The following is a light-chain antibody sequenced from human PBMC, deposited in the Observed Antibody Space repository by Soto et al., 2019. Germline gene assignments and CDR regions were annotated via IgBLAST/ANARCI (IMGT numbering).Light chain of an antibody. CDR3: QQSYSTPYT. J-gene: IGKJ2*01. CDR1: QSISSY. V-gene: IGKV1-39*01. CDR2: AAS. Sequence: DIQMTQSPSSLSASVGDRVTITCRASQSISSYLNGYQQKPGKAPKLLIYAASSLQSGVPSRFSGSGSGTYFTLTISSLKPEDFATYYCQQSYSTPYTFGQGTKLEIK.